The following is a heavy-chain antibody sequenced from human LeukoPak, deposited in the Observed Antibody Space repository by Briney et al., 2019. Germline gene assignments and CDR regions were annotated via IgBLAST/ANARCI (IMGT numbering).Heavy chain of an antibody. CDR1: GGSFIGYY. J-gene: IGHJ4*02. CDR3: ARSYDFWSGYSFDY. CDR2: INHSGRT. D-gene: IGHD3-3*01. Sequence: SEALSLTCVVYGGSFIGYYWSGIRQPPGKGLEGIGEINHSGRTNHNPSLPSRVTVSFATSKNKFPLNLRCVTAADTAVYYCARSYDFWSGYSFDYWGQGTLVTVSS. V-gene: IGHV4-34*01.